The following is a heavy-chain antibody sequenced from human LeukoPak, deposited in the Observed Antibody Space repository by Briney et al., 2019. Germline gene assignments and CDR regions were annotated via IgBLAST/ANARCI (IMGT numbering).Heavy chain of an antibody. D-gene: IGHD2/OR15-2a*01. CDR3: TTDVRVLGYYFDY. CDR2: IKSKTDGGTT. Sequence: PGGSLRLSCAASGFTFSNAWMSWVRQAPGKGLGWVGRIKSKTDGGTTDYAAPVKGRFTISRDDSKNTLYLQMNSLKTEDTAVYYCTTDVRVLGYYFDYWGQGTLVTVSS. J-gene: IGHJ4*02. V-gene: IGHV3-15*01. CDR1: GFTFSNAW.